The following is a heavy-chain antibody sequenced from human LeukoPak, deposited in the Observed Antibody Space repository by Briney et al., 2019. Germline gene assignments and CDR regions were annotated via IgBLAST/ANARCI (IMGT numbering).Heavy chain of an antibody. D-gene: IGHD2-15*01. J-gene: IGHJ6*02. V-gene: IGHV1-69*13. CDR3: ARVWGIPGANWLLPGMDV. CDR1: GGTFSSYA. Sequence: SVKVSCKASGGTFSSYAISWVRQAPGQGLEWMGGIIPIFGTANYAQKFQGRVTITADESTSTAYMELRSLRSDDTAVYYCARVWGIPGANWLLPGMDVWGQGTTVTVSS. CDR2: IIPIFGTA.